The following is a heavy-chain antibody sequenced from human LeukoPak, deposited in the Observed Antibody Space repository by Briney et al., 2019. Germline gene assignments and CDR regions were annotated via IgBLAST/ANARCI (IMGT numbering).Heavy chain of an antibody. J-gene: IGHJ5*02. CDR2: MNPNSGNT. CDR3: ARPLRYQGKYNWFVP. CDR1: GYTFTSYD. Sequence: ASVKVSRKASGYTFTSYDINWVRQATGQGLEWMGCMNPNSGNTGYAQKFQGRATMTRNTSISTAYMELSSLSSEDTAVYYCARPLRYQGKYNWFVPWGQGTVVTVSS. D-gene: IGHD1-14*01. V-gene: IGHV1-8*01.